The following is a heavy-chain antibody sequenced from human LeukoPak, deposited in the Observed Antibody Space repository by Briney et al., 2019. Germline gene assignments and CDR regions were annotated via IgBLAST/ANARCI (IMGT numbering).Heavy chain of an antibody. CDR1: GFTLSNYA. J-gene: IGHJ4*02. D-gene: IGHD3-3*01. CDR3: AKDSHYDFWSGYSSHDY. V-gene: IGHV3-30-3*01. Sequence: PGRSLRLSCVASGFTLSNYAIHWVRQAPGKGPEWVAVIAYDSSTKLYADSVRGRFTISRDNSKNTLYLQMNSLRAEDTAVYYCAKDSHYDFWSGYSSHDYWGQGTLVTVSS. CDR2: IAYDSSTK.